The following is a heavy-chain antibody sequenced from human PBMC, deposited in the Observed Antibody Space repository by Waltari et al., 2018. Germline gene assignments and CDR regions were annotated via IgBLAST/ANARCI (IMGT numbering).Heavy chain of an antibody. D-gene: IGHD6-19*01. CDR2: INAGNGNT. CDR3: AREGGRYSSGWDYYYYYGMDV. CDR1: GYTFTSYA. J-gene: IGHJ6*02. V-gene: IGHV1-3*01. Sequence: QVQLVQSGAEVKKPGASVKVSCKASGYTFTSYAMHWVRQAPGQRLEWMGWINAGNGNTKYAQKFQGRVTMTRDTSASTAYMELSSLRSEDTAVYYCAREGGRYSSGWDYYYYYGMDVWGQGTTVTVSS.